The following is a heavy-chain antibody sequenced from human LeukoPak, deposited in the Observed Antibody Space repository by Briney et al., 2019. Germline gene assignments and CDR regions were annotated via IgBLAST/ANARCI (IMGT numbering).Heavy chain of an antibody. J-gene: IGHJ4*02. Sequence: PGGSLRLSCAASGFTFSSYWMTWVRQAPGKGLEWVSAISGSGGSTYYADSVKGRFTISRDNSKNTLYLQMNSLRAEDTAVYYCAKITIFGVVTIPGQGPFDYWGQGTLVTVSS. V-gene: IGHV3-23*01. CDR3: AKITIFGVVTIPGQGPFDY. CDR1: GFTFSSYW. D-gene: IGHD3-3*01. CDR2: ISGSGGST.